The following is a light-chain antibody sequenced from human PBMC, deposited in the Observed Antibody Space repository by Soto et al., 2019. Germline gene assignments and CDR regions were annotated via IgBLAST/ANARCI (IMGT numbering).Light chain of an antibody. J-gene: IGKJ4*01. V-gene: IGKV3D-15*01. CDR1: QSVRSD. CDR3: QHYQTFLPLT. CDR2: GAS. Sequence: EIVMTQSPATVSASPGERATLSCRASQSVRSDLAWYQQKPGQAPRLLIYGASNRATGIPARFSGGGSGTDFTLTITRLEPEDFGVYYCQHYQTFLPLTFGGGTKVDIK.